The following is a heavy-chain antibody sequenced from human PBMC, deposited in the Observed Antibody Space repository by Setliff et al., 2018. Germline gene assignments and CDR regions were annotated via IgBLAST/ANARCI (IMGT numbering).Heavy chain of an antibody. CDR2: TIPMFGST. J-gene: IGHJ6*03. D-gene: IGHD5-18*01. CDR3: VREGVDTRSSTDYRYYMDV. V-gene: IGHV1-69*05. CDR1: GYTFTSYD. Sequence: GASVKVSCKASGYTFTSYDINWVRQATGQGLEWMGGTIPMFGSTSYAQKFQGRVTIITDESTTTAYMELSSLGSEDTAVYYCVREGVDTRSSTDYRYYMDVWGKGTTVTVSS.